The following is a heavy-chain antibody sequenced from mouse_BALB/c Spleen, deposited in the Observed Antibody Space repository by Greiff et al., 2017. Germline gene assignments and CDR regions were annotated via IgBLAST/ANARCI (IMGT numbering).Heavy chain of an antibody. Sequence: VQLQQSGAELVRPGALVKLSCKASGFNIKDYYMHWVKQRPEQGLEWIGWIDPENGNTIYDPKFQGKASITADTSSNTAYLQLSSLTSEDTAVYYCARENYDYVFYAMDYWGQGTSVTVSS. CDR1: GFNIKDYY. CDR3: ARENYDYVFYAMDY. J-gene: IGHJ4*01. V-gene: IGHV14-1*02. CDR2: IDPENGNT. D-gene: IGHD2-4*01.